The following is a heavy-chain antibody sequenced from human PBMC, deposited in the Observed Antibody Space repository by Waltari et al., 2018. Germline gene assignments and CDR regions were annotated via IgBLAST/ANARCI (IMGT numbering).Heavy chain of an antibody. CDR2: MNPNSGNT. Sequence: QVQLVPSGAEVKKPGASVKVSCKASGYTFTSYDINWVRQATGQGLEWMGWMNPNSGNTGYAQKFQGRVTITRNTSISTAYMELSSLRSEDTAVYYCARARRVSSSRDYYYYMDVWGKGTTVTISS. D-gene: IGHD6-6*01. CDR3: ARARRVSSSRDYYYYMDV. V-gene: IGHV1-8*03. CDR1: GYTFTSYD. J-gene: IGHJ6*03.